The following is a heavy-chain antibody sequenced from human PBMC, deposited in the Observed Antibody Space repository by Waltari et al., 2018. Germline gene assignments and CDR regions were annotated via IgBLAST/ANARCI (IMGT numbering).Heavy chain of an antibody. CDR2: FDPEDGET. V-gene: IGHV1-24*01. D-gene: IGHD1-7*01. CDR3: ANSYNWNYGAECYFAY. J-gene: IGHJ4*02. CDR1: GYTLTELS. Sequence: QVQLVQSGAEVKKPGASVKVSCKVSGYTLTELSMHWVRQAPGKGLEWMGGFDPEDGETIYAQKFQGRVTMTEDTSTDTAYMELSSLRAEDTAVYYCANSYNWNYGAECYFAYWGQGTLVTVSS.